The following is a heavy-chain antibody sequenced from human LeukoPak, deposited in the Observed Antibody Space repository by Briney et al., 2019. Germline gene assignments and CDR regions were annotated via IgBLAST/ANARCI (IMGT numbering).Heavy chain of an antibody. D-gene: IGHD3-22*01. J-gene: IGHJ4*02. CDR3: AKDPTDFDSSGQTYFDY. CDR1: GFTFSSYS. V-gene: IGHV3-21*04. Sequence: GGSLRLSCAASGFTFSSYSLNWVRQAPGKGLEWVSSTTTSSSYIYYADSVKGRFTISRDNAKNSLYLQMNSLRAEDTAVYYCAKDPTDFDSSGQTYFDYWGQGSLVTVSS. CDR2: TTTSSSYI.